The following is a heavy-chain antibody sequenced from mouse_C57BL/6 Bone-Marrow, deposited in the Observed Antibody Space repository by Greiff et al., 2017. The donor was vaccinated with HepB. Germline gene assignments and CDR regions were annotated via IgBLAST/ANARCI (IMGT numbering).Heavy chain of an antibody. Sequence: EVKVVESGGGLVQSGRSLRLSCATSGFTFSDFYMEWVRQAPGKGLEWIAASRNKANDYTTEYSASVKGRFIVSRDTSQSILYLQMNALRAEDTAIYYCAIAIYYDYDEGAMDYWGQGTSVTVSS. V-gene: IGHV7-1*01. J-gene: IGHJ4*01. D-gene: IGHD2-4*01. CDR1: GFTFSDFY. CDR3: AIAIYYDYDEGAMDY. CDR2: SRNKANDYTT.